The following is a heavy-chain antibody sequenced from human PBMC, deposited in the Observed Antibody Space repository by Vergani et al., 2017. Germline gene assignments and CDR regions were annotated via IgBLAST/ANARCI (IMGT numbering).Heavy chain of an antibody. D-gene: IGHD3-22*01. Sequence: QVRLQESGPGLVKPSETLSLTCTVSGGSISSGDYYWSWIRQPPGKGLEWIGYIYYSGSTYYNPSLKSRVTIAVDTSKNQFSLKLSSVTAADTAVYYCARSPLESKHYYYDSSIYFDYWGQGTLVTVSS. CDR1: GGSISSGDYY. CDR2: IYYSGST. J-gene: IGHJ4*02. CDR3: ARSPLESKHYYYDSSIYFDY. V-gene: IGHV4-30-4*08.